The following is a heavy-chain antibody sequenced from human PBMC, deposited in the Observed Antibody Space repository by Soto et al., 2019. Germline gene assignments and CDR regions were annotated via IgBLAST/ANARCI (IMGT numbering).Heavy chain of an antibody. CDR2: IYYSGST. Sequence: QLQLQESGPGLVKPSETLSLTCTVSGGSISSSSYYWGWIRQPPGKGLEWIGSIYYSGSTYYNPSLKSRVTISVDTSKNQFSLKLSSVTAADTAVYYCARNIDFWSGYFRYWGQGTLVTVSS. CDR1: GGSISSSSYY. D-gene: IGHD3-3*01. CDR3: ARNIDFWSGYFRY. J-gene: IGHJ4*02. V-gene: IGHV4-39*01.